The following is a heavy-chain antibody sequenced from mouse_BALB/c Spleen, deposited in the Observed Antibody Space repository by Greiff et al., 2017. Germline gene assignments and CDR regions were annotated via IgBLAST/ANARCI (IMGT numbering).Heavy chain of an antibody. J-gene: IGHJ3*01. CDR1: GFTFSSYG. Sequence: EVQLVESGGDLVKPGGSLKLSCAASGFTFSSYGMSWVRQTPDKRLEWVATISSGGSYTYYPDSVKGRFTISRDNAKNTLYLQMSSLKSEDTAMYYCARHESYGHGWFAYWGQGTLVTVSA. CDR3: ARHESYGHGWFAY. CDR2: ISSGGSYT. D-gene: IGHD1-2*01. V-gene: IGHV5-6*01.